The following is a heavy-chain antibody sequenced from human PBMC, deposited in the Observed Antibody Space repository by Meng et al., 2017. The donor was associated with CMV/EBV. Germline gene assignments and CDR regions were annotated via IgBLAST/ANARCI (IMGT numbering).Heavy chain of an antibody. D-gene: IGHD3-10*01. J-gene: IGHJ4*02. V-gene: IGHV3-66*02. CDR2: IYSGGST. Sequence: GESLKISCAASGFTVSSNYMSWVRQAPGKGLGWVSVIYSGGSTYYADSVKGRFTISRDNSKNTLYLQMNSLRAEDTAVYYCARGVYGSGSYYNYWGQGTLVTVSS. CDR1: GFTVSSNY. CDR3: ARGVYGSGSYYNY.